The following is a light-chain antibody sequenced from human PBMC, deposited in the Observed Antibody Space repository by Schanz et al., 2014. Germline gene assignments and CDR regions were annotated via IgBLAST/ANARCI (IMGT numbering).Light chain of an antibody. V-gene: IGKV3-15*01. CDR1: QSVSSN. CDR3: QQYNSHPLT. CDR2: GAS. J-gene: IGKJ5*01. Sequence: EIVMTQSPATLSVSPGERATLSCRASQSVSSNLAWYQQKPGQAPRLLIYGASTRATGIPARFSGSGSGTEFTLTISSLQSEDDATYYCQQYNSHPLTFGRGTRLEIK.